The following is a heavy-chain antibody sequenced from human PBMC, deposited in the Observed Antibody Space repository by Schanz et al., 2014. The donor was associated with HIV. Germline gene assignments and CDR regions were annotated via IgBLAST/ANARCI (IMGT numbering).Heavy chain of an antibody. Sequence: QVHLQESGPGLVKPSETLSLTCTVSGASISSYYWSWIRQPPGKGLEWIGYMYYSGSSKNNPSLKSRVTISVDTSKNQFSLKLSSVTAADTAVYYCARVGRAAAGFIYYYGMDVWGQGTTVTVSS. CDR3: ARVGRAAAGFIYYYGMDV. J-gene: IGHJ6*02. D-gene: IGHD6-13*01. CDR1: GASISSYY. V-gene: IGHV4-59*01. CDR2: MYYSGSS.